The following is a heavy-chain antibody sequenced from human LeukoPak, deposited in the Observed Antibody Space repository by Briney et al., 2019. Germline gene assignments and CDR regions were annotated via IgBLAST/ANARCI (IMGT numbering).Heavy chain of an antibody. CDR2: INAGNGNT. Sequence: GASVKVSCKASGYTFTSYAMHWVRQAPGQRLEWTGWINAGNGNTKYSQKFQGRVTITRDTSASTAYMELSSLRSEDTAAYYCARGGMPAGWFDPWGQGTLVTVSS. V-gene: IGHV1-3*01. CDR3: ARGGMPAGWFDP. D-gene: IGHD2-2*01. J-gene: IGHJ5*02. CDR1: GYTFTSYA.